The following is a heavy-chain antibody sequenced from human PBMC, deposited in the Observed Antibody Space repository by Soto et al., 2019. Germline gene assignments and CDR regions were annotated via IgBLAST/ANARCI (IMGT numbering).Heavy chain of an antibody. V-gene: IGHV4-39*01. CDR2: IYYSGST. D-gene: IGHD2-2*01. Sequence: SETLCVTCTFSVGSISMSSYYWGWIRQPPGKGLEWIGGIYYSGSTYYNPSLRSRVTISVDTSKNQFSLKLSSVTAADTAVYYCARQWSVPDGLWYVDYWGQGTMVTVSS. J-gene: IGHJ4*02. CDR3: ARQWSVPDGLWYVDY. CDR1: VGSISMSSYY.